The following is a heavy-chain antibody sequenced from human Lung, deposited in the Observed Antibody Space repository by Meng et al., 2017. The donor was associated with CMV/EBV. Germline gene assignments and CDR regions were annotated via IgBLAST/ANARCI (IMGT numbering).Heavy chain of an antibody. CDR3: ARGHYGDSSDYFDF. J-gene: IGHJ4*02. Sequence: SETLSLTCTVSGGSISHYCWNWIRQPLGKGLEWIGYIYYNRGTNYNPSLKGRVTISLETSKNQFSLKLSSVTAADTAVYYCARGHYGDSSDYFDFWGQGTPVXVSS. V-gene: IGHV4-59*01. D-gene: IGHD4/OR15-4a*01. CDR2: IYYNRGT. CDR1: GGSISHYC.